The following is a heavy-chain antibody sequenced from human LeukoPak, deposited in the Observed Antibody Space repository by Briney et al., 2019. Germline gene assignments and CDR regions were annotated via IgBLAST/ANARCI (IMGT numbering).Heavy chain of an antibody. J-gene: IGHJ5*02. D-gene: IGHD2-2*01. CDR2: ISGSGVST. Sequence: GGSLRLSCAASGFTFSNYARSWVRQAPGKGLEWVSTISGSGVSTYYADSVTGRFTISRDNSKNTLYLQMNSLRAEDTAVYYCAKNKGVPAALPFDPWGQGTMVTVSS. CDR1: GFTFSNYA. V-gene: IGHV3-23*01. CDR3: AKNKGVPAALPFDP.